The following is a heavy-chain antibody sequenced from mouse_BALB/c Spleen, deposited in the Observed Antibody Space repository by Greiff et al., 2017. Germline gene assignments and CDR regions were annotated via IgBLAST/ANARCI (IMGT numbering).Heavy chain of an antibody. J-gene: IGHJ3*01. CDR1: GYTFTSYW. Sequence: QVQLQQPGAELVKPGASVKLSCKASGYTFTSYWMHWVKQRPGQGLEWIGNIYPGSGSTNYDEKFKSKATLTVDTSSSTAYMQLSSLTSEDSAVYYCTITGTGFAYWGQGTLVTVSA. CDR3: TITGTGFAY. CDR2: IYPGSGST. D-gene: IGHD4-1*01. V-gene: IGHV1-55*01.